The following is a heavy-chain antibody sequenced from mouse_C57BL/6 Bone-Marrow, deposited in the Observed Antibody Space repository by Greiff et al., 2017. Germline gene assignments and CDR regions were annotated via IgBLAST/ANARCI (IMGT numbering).Heavy chain of an antibody. Sequence: VQLQQPGAELVKPGASVKLSCKASGYTFTSYWMPWVKQRPGQGLEWIGMIHPNSGSTNYNEKFKSKATLTVDKSSSTAYMQLRSLTSEDSAVYYCARTTVTYFDYWGQGTTLTVSS. D-gene: IGHD1-1*01. CDR1: GYTFTSYW. CDR2: IHPNSGST. CDR3: ARTTVTYFDY. J-gene: IGHJ2*01. V-gene: IGHV1-64*01.